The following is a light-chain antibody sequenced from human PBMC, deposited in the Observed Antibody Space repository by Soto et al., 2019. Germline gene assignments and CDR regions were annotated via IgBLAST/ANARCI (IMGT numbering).Light chain of an antibody. CDR3: LQDYADSWT. V-gene: IGKV1-5*01. CDR2: AAS. CDR1: QSISSW. J-gene: IGKJ1*01. Sequence: DIQMTQSGSTLSASVGDRVTITCRASQSISSWLAWYQQKPGKAPKLLIYAASNLYTGVPSRFSGSRPGTEFTLTISSLQPEDFASSYCLQDYADSWTFCQGTKVDI.